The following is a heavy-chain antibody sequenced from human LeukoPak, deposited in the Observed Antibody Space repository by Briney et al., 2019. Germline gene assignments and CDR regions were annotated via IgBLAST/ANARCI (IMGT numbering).Heavy chain of an antibody. CDR2: INPNSGGT. D-gene: IGHD2-2*01. Sequence: ASVKVSCKASGYTFTGYYMHWVRQAPGQGLEWMGWINPNSGGTNYAQKFQGRVTMTRDTSISTAYMELSRLRSDDTAVYYCARPRYCSSTSCLFFDYWGQGTLVTVSS. V-gene: IGHV1-2*02. CDR1: GYTFTGYY. CDR3: ARPRYCSSTSCLFFDY. J-gene: IGHJ4*02.